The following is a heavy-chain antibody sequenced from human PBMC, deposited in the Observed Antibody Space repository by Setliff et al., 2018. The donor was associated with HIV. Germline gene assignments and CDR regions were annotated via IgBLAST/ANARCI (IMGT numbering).Heavy chain of an antibody. J-gene: IGHJ3*02. V-gene: IGHV1-2*06. CDR3: ARPSSPDCGGDSYPDAFDI. CDR1: GYTFTGYY. CDR2: INPNSGGT. Sequence: ASVKVSCKASGYTFTGYYMHWVRQAPGQGLEWMGRINPNSGGTKYAQKFQGRVTMTTDTSTSTAYMELRSLRSDDTAMYYCARPSSPDCGGDSYPDAFDIWGQGTMVTVSS. D-gene: IGHD2-21*01.